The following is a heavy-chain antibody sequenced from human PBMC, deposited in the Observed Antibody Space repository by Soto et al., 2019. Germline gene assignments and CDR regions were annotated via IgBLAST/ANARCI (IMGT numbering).Heavy chain of an antibody. J-gene: IGHJ6*02. D-gene: IGHD3-10*01. V-gene: IGHV4-59*01. CDR2: IYYSGST. CDR1: GGSISSYY. Sequence: QVQLQESGPGLVKPSETLSLTCTVSGGSISSYYWSWIRQPPGKGLDWIGYIYYSGSTNYNPSLKSRVTISVYPCKNQFSLKRSSVTAADMAVDYCAGEEPSDYYGSGSNGMGVWGQGTTVTVSS. CDR3: AGEEPSDYYGSGSNGMGV.